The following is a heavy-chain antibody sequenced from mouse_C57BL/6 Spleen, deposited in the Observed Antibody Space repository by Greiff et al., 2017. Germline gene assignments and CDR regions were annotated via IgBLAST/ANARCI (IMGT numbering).Heavy chain of an antibody. D-gene: IGHD2-2*01. V-gene: IGHV2-5*01. CDR1: GFSLTSYG. CDR3: AKAATMVTTGAMDY. Sequence: VQVVESGPGLVQPSQSLSITCTVSGFSLTSYGVHWVRQSPGKGLEWLGVIWRGGSTDYNAAFMSRLSITKDNSKSQVFFKMNSLQADDTAIYYCAKAATMVTTGAMDYWGQGTSVTVSS. J-gene: IGHJ4*01. CDR2: IWRGGST.